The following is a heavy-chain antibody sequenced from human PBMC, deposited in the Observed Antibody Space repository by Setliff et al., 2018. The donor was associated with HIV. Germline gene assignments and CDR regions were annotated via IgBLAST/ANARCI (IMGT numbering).Heavy chain of an antibody. CDR2: INPNSGGT. J-gene: IGHJ4*02. CDR3: ARGVDYGDYPSFDY. V-gene: IGHV1-2*02. CDR1: GYTFIGYY. Sequence: ASVKVSCKTSGYTFIGYYIHWVRQAPGQGLEWMGWINPNSGGTIYAQKFQGGVTMASDASINTAYMELRRLKSDDTAVYYCARGVDYGDYPSFDYWGQGTLGTSPQ. D-gene: IGHD4-17*01.